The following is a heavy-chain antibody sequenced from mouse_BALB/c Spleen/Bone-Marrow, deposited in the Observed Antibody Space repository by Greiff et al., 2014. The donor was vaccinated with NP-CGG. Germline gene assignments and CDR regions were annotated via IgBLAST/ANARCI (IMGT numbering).Heavy chain of an antibody. V-gene: IGHV1-9*01. CDR1: GYTFSSYW. CDR3: ARPMDY. J-gene: IGHJ4*01. Sequence: VQVVESGAELMKPGASVKISCKATGYTFSSYWIEWVKQRPGHGLEWIGEILPGSGGTNYNEKFKGKATFTADTSSNTAYTQLNSLTSEDSAVYYCARPMDYWGQGTSVTVSS. CDR2: ILPGSGGT.